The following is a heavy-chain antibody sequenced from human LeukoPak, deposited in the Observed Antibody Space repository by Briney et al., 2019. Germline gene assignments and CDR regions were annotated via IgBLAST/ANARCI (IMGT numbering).Heavy chain of an antibody. Sequence: SETLSLTRAVYGGSSSGYYWSWIRQPPGKGLEWIGEINHSGSTNYNPSLKSRVTISVDTSKNQFSLKLSSVTAADTAVYYCARLGYYGSGRSFGYWGQGTLVTVSS. CDR1: GGSSSGYY. CDR2: INHSGST. V-gene: IGHV4-34*01. D-gene: IGHD3-10*01. J-gene: IGHJ4*02. CDR3: ARLGYYGSGRSFGY.